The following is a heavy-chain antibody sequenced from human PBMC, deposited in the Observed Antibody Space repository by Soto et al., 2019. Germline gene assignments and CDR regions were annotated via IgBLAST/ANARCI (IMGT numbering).Heavy chain of an antibody. CDR3: AASVTIFGRLDV. J-gene: IGHJ6*04. V-gene: IGHV1-46*03. CDR1: AYSVTVYY. D-gene: IGHD3-10*02. CDR2: INPSGGST. Sequence: KTCAYSVTVYYTHVVRQSTRQGHEWMGIINPSGGSTSYAQKFQGRVTITRDTSTSTVYMELSSLRSEETAVYYCAASVTIFGRLDVWGKGTTVTVSS.